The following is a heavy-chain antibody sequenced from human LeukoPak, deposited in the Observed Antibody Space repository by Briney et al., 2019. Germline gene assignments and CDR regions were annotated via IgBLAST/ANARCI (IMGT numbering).Heavy chain of an antibody. J-gene: IGHJ5*02. V-gene: IGHV4-59*08. Sequence: SETLSLTCAVYGGSFSGYYWSWIRQPPGKGLEWIGYIYYSGSTNYNPSLKSRVTISVDTSKNQFSLKLSSVTAADTAVYYCARQGSPANWFDPWGQGTLVTVSS. CDR2: IYYSGST. D-gene: IGHD2-2*01. CDR3: ARQGSPANWFDP. CDR1: GGSFSGYY.